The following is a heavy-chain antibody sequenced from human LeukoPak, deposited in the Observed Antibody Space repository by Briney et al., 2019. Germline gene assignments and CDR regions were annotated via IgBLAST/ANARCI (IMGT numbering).Heavy chain of an antibody. CDR1: GFTFSSYA. V-gene: IGHV3-30-3*01. Sequence: GGSLRLSCAASGFTFSSYAMHWVRQAPGKGLEWVAVISYDGSNKYYADSVKGRFTISRDNSKNTLYLQMNSLRAEDTAVYYCAKALGYYDFWSGYYLPHYFDYWGQGTLVTVSS. CDR3: AKALGYYDFWSGYYLPHYFDY. CDR2: ISYDGSNK. D-gene: IGHD3-3*01. J-gene: IGHJ4*02.